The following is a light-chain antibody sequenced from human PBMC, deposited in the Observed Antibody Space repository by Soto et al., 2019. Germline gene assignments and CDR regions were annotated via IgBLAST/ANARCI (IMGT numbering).Light chain of an antibody. CDR1: SSYVGAYIY. Sequence: QSALTQPRAVSGCPGQSGTFSCTGTSSYVGAYIYVSWYQQHPGKAPKLMIYDVGKRPSGVPDRFSGSKSDNTASLTISGLQAEDEADYYCCSYAGSYTRVFGTGTKVTVL. CDR2: DVG. J-gene: IGLJ1*01. CDR3: CSYAGSYTRV. V-gene: IGLV2-11*01.